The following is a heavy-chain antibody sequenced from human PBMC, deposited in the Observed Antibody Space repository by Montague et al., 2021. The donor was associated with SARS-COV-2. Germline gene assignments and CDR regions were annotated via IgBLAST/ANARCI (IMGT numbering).Heavy chain of an antibody. CDR1: GFIFNTYG. V-gene: IGHV3-23*01. D-gene: IGHD1-1*01. J-gene: IGHJ4*02. CDR3: AKQRGTITTTFDY. Sequence: LRLSCAASGFIFNTYGMSWVRQAPGQGLEWVSCISGSGGTYYAGSVKGRFAISRDTSNNTLYLQMNSLRAEDTAIYYCAKQRGTITTTFDYWGQGSLVTVSS. CDR2: ISGSGGT.